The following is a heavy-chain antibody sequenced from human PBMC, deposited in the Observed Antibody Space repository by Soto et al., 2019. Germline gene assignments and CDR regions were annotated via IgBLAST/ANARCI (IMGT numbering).Heavy chain of an antibody. CDR3: ARGDSTDCSNGVCSFFYNHDMDV. CDR1: GFTFSSYA. V-gene: IGHV3-30-3*01. D-gene: IGHD2-8*01. CDR2: ISYDGSNK. J-gene: IGHJ6*02. Sequence: PGGSLRLSCAASGFTFSSYAMHWVRQAPGKGLEWVAVISYDGSNKYYADSVKGRFTISRDNSKNTLYLQMTRLTSDDTAIYYCARGDSTDCSNGVCSFFYNHDMDVWGQGTTVTVSS.